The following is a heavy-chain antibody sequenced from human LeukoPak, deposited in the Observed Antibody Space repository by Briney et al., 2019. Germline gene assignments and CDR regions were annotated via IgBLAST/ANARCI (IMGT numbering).Heavy chain of an antibody. V-gene: IGHV3-30-3*02. J-gene: IGHJ4*02. CDR3: AKKPYYDSSGYYPFDY. CDR2: ISYDGSNK. CDR1: GFTFSSYA. Sequence: PGGSLRLSCAASGFTFSSYAMHWVRQAPGKGLEWVAVISYDGSNKYYADSVKGRFTISRDNSKNTLYLQMNSLRAEDTAVYYCAKKPYYDSSGYYPFDYWGQGTLVTVSS. D-gene: IGHD3-22*01.